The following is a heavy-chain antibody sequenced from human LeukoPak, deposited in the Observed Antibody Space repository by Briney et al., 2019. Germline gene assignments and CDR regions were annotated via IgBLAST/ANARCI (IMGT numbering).Heavy chain of an antibody. D-gene: IGHD2-2*01. Sequence: SETLSLTCAVYGGSFSGYYWSWIRQPPGKGLEWIGEINHSGSTNYNPSLKSRVTISVDTSKNQFSLKLSSVTAADTAVYYCARGRSCSSTSCYRDYCYYMDVWGKGTTVTVSS. V-gene: IGHV4-34*01. CDR1: GGSFSGYY. CDR2: INHSGST. CDR3: ARGRSCSSTSCYRDYCYYMDV. J-gene: IGHJ6*03.